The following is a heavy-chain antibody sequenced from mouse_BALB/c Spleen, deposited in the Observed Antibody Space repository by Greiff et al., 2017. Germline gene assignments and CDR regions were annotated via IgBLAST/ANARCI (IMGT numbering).Heavy chain of an antibody. Sequence: QVQLQQSGAELVRPGSSVKISCKASGYAFSSYWMNWVKQRPGQGLEWIGQIYPGDGDTNYNGKFKGKATLTADKSSSTAYMQLSSLTSEDSAVYFCAFMITTEGLGPMDYWGQGTSVTVSS. CDR2: IYPGDGDT. J-gene: IGHJ4*01. CDR1: GYAFSSYW. CDR3: AFMITTEGLGPMDY. D-gene: IGHD2-4*01. V-gene: IGHV1-80*01.